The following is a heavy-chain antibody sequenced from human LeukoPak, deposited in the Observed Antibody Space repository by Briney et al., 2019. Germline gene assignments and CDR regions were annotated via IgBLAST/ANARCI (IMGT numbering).Heavy chain of an antibody. J-gene: IGHJ4*02. Sequence: KSSETLSLTCAVSGGSISSGGYYWSWIRQPPGKGLEWIGYIYHSGSTYYNPSLKSRVTISVDRSKNQFSLKLSSVTAADTAVYYCAIYCSSTSCYTASGPEYWGQGTLVTVSS. D-gene: IGHD2-2*02. V-gene: IGHV4-30-2*01. CDR1: GGSISSGGYY. CDR3: AIYCSSTSCYTASGPEY. CDR2: IYHSGST.